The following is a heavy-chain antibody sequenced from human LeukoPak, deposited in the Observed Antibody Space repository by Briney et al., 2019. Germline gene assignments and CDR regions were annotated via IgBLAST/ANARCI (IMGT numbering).Heavy chain of an antibody. CDR3: ARAPGGASWFDP. Sequence: GGSLSLSCAASGFTFSSYWMHWVRQAPGKGLVWVSRIKSDGSSTNYADSVKGRFTISRDNAKNTLYLQMNSLRAEDTAVYYCARAPGGASWFDPWGQGTLVTVSS. CDR2: IKSDGSST. J-gene: IGHJ5*02. V-gene: IGHV3-74*01. D-gene: IGHD2-21*01. CDR1: GFTFSSYW.